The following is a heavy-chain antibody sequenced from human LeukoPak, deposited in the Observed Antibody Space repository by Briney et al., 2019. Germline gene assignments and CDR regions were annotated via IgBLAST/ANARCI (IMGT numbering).Heavy chain of an antibody. CDR2: IFITSTYI. Sequence: GGSLRLSCAASGFTFSSFSMIWVRQAPGKGLEWVSSIFITSTYIYYADSVRGRFTISRDSAKNSLYLQMNSLRAEDTAVYYCARGRGSYPNYFDYWGQGTLVTVSS. CDR1: GFTFSSFS. V-gene: IGHV3-21*01. J-gene: IGHJ4*02. CDR3: ARGRGSYPNYFDY. D-gene: IGHD1-26*01.